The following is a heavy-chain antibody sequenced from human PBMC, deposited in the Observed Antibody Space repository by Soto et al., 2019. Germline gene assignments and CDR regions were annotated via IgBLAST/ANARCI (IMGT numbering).Heavy chain of an antibody. D-gene: IGHD2-2*01. CDR1: GGSISSYY. CDR3: ARYVRGAEDIVVVPAAEGVYYMDV. V-gene: IGHV4-59*08. Sequence: SETLSLTCTVSGGSISSYYWSWIRQPPGKGLEWIGYIYYSGSTNYNPSLKSRVTISVDTSKNQFSLKLSSVTAADTAVYYCARYVRGAEDIVVVPAAEGVYYMDVWGKGTTVTVSS. CDR2: IYYSGST. J-gene: IGHJ6*03.